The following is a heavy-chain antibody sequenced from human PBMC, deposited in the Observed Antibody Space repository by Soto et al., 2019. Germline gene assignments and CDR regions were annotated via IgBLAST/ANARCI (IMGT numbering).Heavy chain of an antibody. Sequence: GGSLRLSCAASGLNLSDYYMDWLRQAPGEGLEWVGRTRNRANRHTTEYAASVKGRFTISRDDSSNSLYLQINSLKTEDTAVYYCARGGNTNWRYFDYWGQGTLVTVSS. V-gene: IGHV3-72*01. CDR2: TRNRANRHTT. J-gene: IGHJ4*02. CDR3: ARGGNTNWRYFDY. D-gene: IGHD1-1*01. CDR1: GLNLSDYY.